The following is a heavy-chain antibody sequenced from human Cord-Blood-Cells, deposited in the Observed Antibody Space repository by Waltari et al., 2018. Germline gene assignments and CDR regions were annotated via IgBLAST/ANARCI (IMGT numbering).Heavy chain of an antibody. J-gene: IGHJ4*02. CDR3: ARMGPPSSWPTDDRYYFDY. D-gene: IGHD6-13*01. CDR2: MNPNSGNT. CDR1: GYTFTSYD. Sequence: QVQLVQSGAEVKKPGASVKVSCKASGYTFTSYDINWVRQATGQGLEWMGWMNPNSGNTGYAQKFQGRVTMTRNTSISTAYMELSSLRSEDTAVYYCARMGPPSSWPTDDRYYFDYWGQGTLVTVSS. V-gene: IGHV1-8*01.